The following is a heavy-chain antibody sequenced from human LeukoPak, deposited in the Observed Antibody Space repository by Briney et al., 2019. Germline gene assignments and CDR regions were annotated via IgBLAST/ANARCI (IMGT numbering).Heavy chain of an antibody. CDR3: ARVYYYDSSGNGWFDP. CDR1: GYSFTTYW. V-gene: IGHV5-51*01. CDR2: IYPGDSDA. D-gene: IGHD3-22*01. J-gene: IGHJ5*02. Sequence: GESLKISCKGSGYSFTTYWIGWVRQMPGKGLEWMGIIYPGDSDARYSPSFQGQVSISVDKSISTAFLQWSRLKASDTAMYYCARVYYYDSSGNGWFDPWGQGTLVTVSS.